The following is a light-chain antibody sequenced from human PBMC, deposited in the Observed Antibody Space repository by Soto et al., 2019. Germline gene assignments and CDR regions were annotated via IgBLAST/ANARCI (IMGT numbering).Light chain of an antibody. V-gene: IGLV2-14*03. CDR1: SSDVGFYSY. Sequence: QPVLTQPASVSESPGQSITISCTGTSSDVGFYSYVSWYQHHPGNAPKLLIYDVANRPSGVSNRFSGSKSDNTAYLSISGLQAEDEADYYCSSYTRSGTPVFGGGTKVTVL. J-gene: IGLJ3*02. CDR3: SSYTRSGTPV. CDR2: DVA.